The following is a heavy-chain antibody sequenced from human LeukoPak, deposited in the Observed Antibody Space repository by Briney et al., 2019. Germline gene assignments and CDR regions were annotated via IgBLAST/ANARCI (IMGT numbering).Heavy chain of an antibody. V-gene: IGHV5-51*01. CDR2: IYPRDSDT. CDR3: ARLKGGLVKLRECYFDY. Sequence: GDSLKISCKDSGDTFTTHWIGWVRQMPGKGLEWMGIIYPRDSDTRYSPSFQGQVTISADKSISTAYLQWNSLKASDTAMYYCARLKGGLVKLRECYFDYWGQGTLVTV. J-gene: IGHJ4*02. D-gene: IGHD4-17*01. CDR1: GDTFTTHW.